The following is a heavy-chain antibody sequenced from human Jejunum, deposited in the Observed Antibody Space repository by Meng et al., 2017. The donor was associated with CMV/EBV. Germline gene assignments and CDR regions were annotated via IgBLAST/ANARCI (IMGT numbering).Heavy chain of an antibody. CDR3: ARDHLLVRTDDYNYDY. D-gene: IGHD5-24*01. CDR2: ISSGSGSTI. CDR1: FSFSDSD. V-gene: IGHV3-11*01. Sequence: FSFSDSDMSWIRQAPGKGLEWSSYISSGSGSTIFYADSVKGRFTISRDNAKNSLYLQMDGLRAEDTAVYYCARDHLLVRTDDYNYDYWGQGTLVTVSS. J-gene: IGHJ4*02.